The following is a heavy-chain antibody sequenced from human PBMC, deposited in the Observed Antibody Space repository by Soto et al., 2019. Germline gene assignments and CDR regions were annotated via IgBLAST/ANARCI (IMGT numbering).Heavy chain of an antibody. Sequence: EVQLVESGGGLVQPGGSLRLSCAASGFTFSSYAMHWVRQAPGKGLEYVSVINSNGGSTDYANSVKGRFTISRDNSKNTLYLQRGSLRAEDMAVYYCARTSGYAFDYWGRGTLVTVSS. CDR1: GFTFSSYA. J-gene: IGHJ4*02. CDR2: INSNGGST. CDR3: ARTSGYAFDY. D-gene: IGHD5-12*01. V-gene: IGHV3-64*01.